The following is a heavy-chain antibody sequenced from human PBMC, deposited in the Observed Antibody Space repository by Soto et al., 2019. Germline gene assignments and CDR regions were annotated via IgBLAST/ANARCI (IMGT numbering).Heavy chain of an antibody. CDR2: LYDVAGS. V-gene: IGHV3-53*01. Sequence: DVQLVESGGGLIQPGESLRLSCAAFGLTISGKKDVAWVRHAPGKGLEWAYALYDVAGSFYTDSVTGRVTISSDSSKTTVYLQMNVLRLDDTAVYYCATWHEREHAFDGLGQGETVTISS. D-gene: IGHD1-1*01. CDR3: ATWHEREHAFDG. J-gene: IGHJ3*01. CDR1: GLTISGKKD.